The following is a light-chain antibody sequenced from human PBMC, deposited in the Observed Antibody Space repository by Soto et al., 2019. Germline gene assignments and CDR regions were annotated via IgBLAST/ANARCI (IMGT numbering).Light chain of an antibody. Sequence: QSVLTQPRSVSGSPGQSGTISCTGTSSDVGGYNCVSWYQQHPGKAPQLIIYDVTQRPSGVPDRFSGSKSGNTASLSISGLQAEDEADYYCCSHSASYTFVFGNGTKVTVL. CDR1: SSDVGGYNC. CDR3: CSHSASYTFV. J-gene: IGLJ1*01. V-gene: IGLV2-11*01. CDR2: DVT.